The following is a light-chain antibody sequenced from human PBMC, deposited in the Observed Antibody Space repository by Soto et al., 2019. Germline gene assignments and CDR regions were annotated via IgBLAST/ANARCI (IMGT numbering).Light chain of an antibody. V-gene: IGLV1-44*01. CDR1: SSNLGSNT. CDR2: SNN. CDR3: AAWDGSLNGVV. Sequence: QSVLTQPPSASGTPGQRVTISCSGSSSNLGSNTVNWYQQLPGTAPKLLSYSNNQRPSGVPDRFSGSKSGTSASLAISGLQSEDEADYYCAAWDGSLNGVVFGGGTKLTVL. J-gene: IGLJ2*01.